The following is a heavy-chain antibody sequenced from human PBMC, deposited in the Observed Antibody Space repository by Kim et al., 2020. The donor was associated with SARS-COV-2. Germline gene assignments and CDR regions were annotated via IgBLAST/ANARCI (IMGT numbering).Heavy chain of an antibody. V-gene: IGHV4-34*01. Sequence: CLKSRVTISVDTSKNQYSLKLSSVAAADTAVYYCARGRGYYDSSGYYRFWSQGTLVTVSS. J-gene: IGHJ4*02. D-gene: IGHD3-22*01. CDR3: ARGRGYYDSSGYYRF.